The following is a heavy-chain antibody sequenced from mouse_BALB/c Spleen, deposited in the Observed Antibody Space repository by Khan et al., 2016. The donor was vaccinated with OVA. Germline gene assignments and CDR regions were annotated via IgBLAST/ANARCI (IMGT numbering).Heavy chain of an antibody. Sequence: QIQLVQSEAELARPGASVKMSCKASGYTFTGSTMNWEKTSPGQGLEWIGHIHPCSGNTKYNKKFKDKATLTADKSSSTAYMQLSSLTSEDSAVYYCARTHERWGQGTTLTVSS. CDR1: GYTFTGST. CDR3: ARTHER. V-gene: IGHV1-4*01. J-gene: IGHJ2*01. CDR2: IHPCSGNT.